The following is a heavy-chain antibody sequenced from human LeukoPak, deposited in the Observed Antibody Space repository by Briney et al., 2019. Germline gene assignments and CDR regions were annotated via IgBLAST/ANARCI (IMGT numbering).Heavy chain of an antibody. Sequence: SETLSLTCTVSGGSISSNYWSWFRQPPGKGLEWIGSIYDSGSTYYNPSLKSRVTISVDTSKNQFSLKLNSVTAADTAVYYCARHYGPWGQGTLVTVSS. CDR1: GGSISSNY. CDR3: ARHYGP. J-gene: IGHJ5*02. D-gene: IGHD3-10*01. CDR2: IYDSGST. V-gene: IGHV4-39*01.